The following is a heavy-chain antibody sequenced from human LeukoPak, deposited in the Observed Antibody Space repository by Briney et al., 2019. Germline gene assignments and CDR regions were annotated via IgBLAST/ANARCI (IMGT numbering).Heavy chain of an antibody. V-gene: IGHV4-61*02. Sequence: PSETLSLTCTVSGGSISSGSYYWSWIRQPAGKGLEWIGRIYTSGSTNYNPSLKSRVTISVDTSKNQFSLKLSSVTAADTAVYYCARGKFGMIVYPAFDPWGQGTLVTVSS. CDR3: ARGKFGMIVYPAFDP. CDR2: IYTSGST. D-gene: IGHD3-22*01. CDR1: GGSISSGSYY. J-gene: IGHJ5*02.